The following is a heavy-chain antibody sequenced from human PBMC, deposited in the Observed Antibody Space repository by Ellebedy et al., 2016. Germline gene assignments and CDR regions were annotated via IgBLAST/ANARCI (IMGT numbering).Heavy chain of an antibody. J-gene: IGHJ6*03. CDR3: ARRNYYYSYYVDV. CDR1: GGTFSSYA. V-gene: IGHV1-18*01. Sequence: ASVKVSCXASGGTFSSYAISWVRQAPGQGLEWMGWISVYNGNRNYAQKFQGRVTMTTDTSTDTAYMELRSLRSDDTAVYYCARRNYYYSYYVDVWGEGTTVTVSS. CDR2: ISVYNGNR.